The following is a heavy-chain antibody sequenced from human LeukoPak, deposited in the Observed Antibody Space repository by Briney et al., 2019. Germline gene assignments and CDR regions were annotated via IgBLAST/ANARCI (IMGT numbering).Heavy chain of an antibody. J-gene: IGHJ4*02. CDR2: ISWNSGSI. V-gene: IGHV3-9*01. D-gene: IGHD3-22*01. CDR1: GFTFDDYA. CDR3: AKGSMRYYDSSGYYSWFYFDY. Sequence: SLRLSCAASGFTFDDYAMHWVRQAPGKGLEWVSGISWNSGSIGYADSVKGRFTISRDNAKNSLYLQMNSLRAEDTALYYCAKGSMRYYDSSGYYSWFYFDYWGQGTLVTVSS.